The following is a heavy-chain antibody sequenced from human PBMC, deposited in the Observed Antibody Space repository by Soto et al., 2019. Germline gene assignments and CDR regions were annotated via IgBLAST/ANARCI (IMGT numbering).Heavy chain of an antibody. Sequence: VQLVESGGGLVKPGGSLRLSCAASGFIFSSYWMHWVRQAPGKGLVWVSRLHSDGSTTSYADSVKGRFTISRDNAKKTLYLQMNSLRAEDTAVYYCARELPTAIRGGYYYSYRMDVWGQGTTVTVSS. CDR3: ARELPTAIRGGYYYSYRMDV. J-gene: IGHJ6*02. D-gene: IGHD2-2*02. CDR1: GFIFSSYW. V-gene: IGHV3-74*01. CDR2: LHSDGSTT.